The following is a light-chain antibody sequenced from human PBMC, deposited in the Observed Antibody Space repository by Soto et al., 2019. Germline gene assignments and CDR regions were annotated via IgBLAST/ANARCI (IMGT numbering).Light chain of an antibody. CDR3: QERSNWPLYT. V-gene: IGKV3-11*01. J-gene: IGKJ2*01. Sequence: EIVLTQSPATLSLSPGERATLSCRASQSVGSSLAWFQQRPGQAPRLLIYDASNRATGIPARFSGSGSGTDFTLTISSLETEDFAVYYCQERSNWPLYTVGQGTKLEI. CDR1: QSVGSS. CDR2: DAS.